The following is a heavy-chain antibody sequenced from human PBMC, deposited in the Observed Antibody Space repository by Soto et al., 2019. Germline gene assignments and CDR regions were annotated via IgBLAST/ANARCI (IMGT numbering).Heavy chain of an antibody. V-gene: IGHV3-66*01. Sequence: GSLRLPCATSGFTVSSNYMSWVRQAPGKWLEWVSGIHSGGSTYYADSVKGRFTISRDNSKNTLYLQMNSLRAEDTAVYYCARVYGGVMAYFDYWGQGTLVTVSS. CDR1: GFTVSSNY. CDR3: ARVYGGVMAYFDY. J-gene: IGHJ4*02. CDR2: IHSGGST. D-gene: IGHD3-16*01.